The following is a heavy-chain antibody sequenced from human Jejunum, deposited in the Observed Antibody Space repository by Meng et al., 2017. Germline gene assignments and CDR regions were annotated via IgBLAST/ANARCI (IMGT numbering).Heavy chain of an antibody. CDR3: ARALGTYGTFFDY. D-gene: IGHD2-8*01. CDR2: IYHSGAT. V-gene: IGHV4-4*02. Sequence: QVQLQAPGPGLVKPAGTLSLTCAGSGDSIRSANWWIWFRQPPGKGLEWIGEIYHSGATYDNPSLRSRLTMSVDKSKNQFSLKLSSVTAADTAVYYCARALGTYGTFFDYWGQGTLVTVSS. CDR1: GDSIRSANW. J-gene: IGHJ4*02.